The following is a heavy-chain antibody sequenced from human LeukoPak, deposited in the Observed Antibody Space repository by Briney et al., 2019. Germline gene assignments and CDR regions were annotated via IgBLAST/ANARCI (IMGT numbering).Heavy chain of an antibody. CDR3: ARNPAGIGDY. Sequence: PGRSLRLSCAASGFTFSSFSMNWVRQAPGKGLEWISFITSSSSTICYADSVKGRFTVSRDNAKNSLYLQMNNLRDEDTAVYYCARNPAGIGDYWGQGTLVTVSS. CDR2: ITSSSSTI. J-gene: IGHJ4*02. D-gene: IGHD1-26*01. V-gene: IGHV3-48*02. CDR1: GFTFSSFS.